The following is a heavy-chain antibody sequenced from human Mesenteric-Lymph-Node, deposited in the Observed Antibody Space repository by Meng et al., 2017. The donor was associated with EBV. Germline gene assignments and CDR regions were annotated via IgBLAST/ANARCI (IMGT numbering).Heavy chain of an antibody. V-gene: IGHV3-74*01. CDR3: ANPSSSWYNY. CDR1: GFTLSSSW. D-gene: IGHD6-13*01. CDR2: MSSDGSIT. J-gene: IGHJ4*02. Sequence: EVQLVESGGGLVQPGGSLRLSCAASGFTLSSSWMHWVRQAPGKGLVWVSRMSSDGSITTYADSVKGRFTIFRDNTENTLYLQMNSLRAEDTAVYYCANPSSSWYNYWGQGTLVTVSS.